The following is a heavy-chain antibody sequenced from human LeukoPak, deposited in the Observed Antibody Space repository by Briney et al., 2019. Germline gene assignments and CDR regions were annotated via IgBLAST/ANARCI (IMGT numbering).Heavy chain of an antibody. V-gene: IGHV3-30*04. D-gene: IGHD5-12*01. J-gene: IGHJ6*03. Sequence: GGSLRLSCAASGFTFSNYAMRWVRQAPGKGLEWVAVISYDGSNKFYADSMKGRFTISRDNSKNTLHLQMNSLRAEDTAVYYCARSLATSYYYMDVWGKGATVTVSS. CDR3: ARSLATSYYYMDV. CDR1: GFTFSNYA. CDR2: ISYDGSNK.